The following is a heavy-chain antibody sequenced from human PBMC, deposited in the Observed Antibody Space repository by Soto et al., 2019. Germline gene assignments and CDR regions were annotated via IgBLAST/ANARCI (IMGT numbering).Heavy chain of an antibody. Sequence: PGGSLRLSCAASGFTFSSYWMHWVRQAPGKGLGWVSRINSDGSSTSYADSVKGRFTISRDNAKNTLYLQMNSLRAEDTAVYYCARFRSSQYYFDYWGQGTLVTVSS. CDR2: INSDGSST. V-gene: IGHV3-74*01. CDR3: ARFRSSQYYFDY. CDR1: GFTFSSYW. D-gene: IGHD6-13*01. J-gene: IGHJ4*02.